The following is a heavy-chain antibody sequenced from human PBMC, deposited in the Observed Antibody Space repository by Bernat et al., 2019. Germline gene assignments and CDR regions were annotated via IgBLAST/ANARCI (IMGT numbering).Heavy chain of an antibody. CDR1: GAPISSYY. Sequence: QVLLQESGPGLVKPSETLSLTCTVSGAPISSYYWNWIRQHPGKRLEWIGHVYYTGKTNYNPSLQSRVTISVDPSKTQFSLNLSSVTAADTAVYYGARTYCGFDCSRGGVRPWGQGTLVLVSS. V-gene: IGHV4-59*08. J-gene: IGHJ5*02. CDR3: ARTYCGFDCSRGGVRP. D-gene: IGHD2-21*01. CDR2: VYYTGKT.